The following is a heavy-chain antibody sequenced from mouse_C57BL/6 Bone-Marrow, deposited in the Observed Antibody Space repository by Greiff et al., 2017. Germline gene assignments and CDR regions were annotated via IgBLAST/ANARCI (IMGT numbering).Heavy chain of an antibody. CDR2: IWSGGST. V-gene: IGHV2-2*01. D-gene: IGHD1-1*01. Sequence: VQLQQSGPGLVQPSQSLSITCTVSGFSLTSYGVHWVRQSPGKGLEWLGVIWSGGSTDYNAAFISRLSISKDNSKSQVFFKMNSLQADDTAIYYCARPLYYYGSSYVFAYWGQGTLVTVSA. CDR1: GFSLTSYG. J-gene: IGHJ3*01. CDR3: ARPLYYYGSSYVFAY.